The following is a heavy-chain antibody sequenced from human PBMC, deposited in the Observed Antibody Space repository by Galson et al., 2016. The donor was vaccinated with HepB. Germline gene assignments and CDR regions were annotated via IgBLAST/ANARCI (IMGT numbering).Heavy chain of an antibody. CDR2: LSDSGGTNY. CDR3: ARVSRGTRYCSSTPCYSDSYYYYYMDV. V-gene: IGHV4-59*01. Sequence: SETLSLTCSVSGGSISSDYWSWIRQPPGKGLEWIGYLSDSGGTNYNYNPSLKSRVTISLDTSKNQFSLKLSSVTAADTAVYFCARVSRGTRYCSSTPCYSDSYYYYYMDVWGKGTTVTVSS. D-gene: IGHD2-2*02. J-gene: IGHJ6*03. CDR1: GGSISSDY.